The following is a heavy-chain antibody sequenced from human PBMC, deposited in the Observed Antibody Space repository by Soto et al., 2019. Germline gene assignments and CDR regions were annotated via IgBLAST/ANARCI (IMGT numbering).Heavy chain of an antibody. CDR1: GFTFSSYA. J-gene: IGHJ5*02. CDR2: IRGSGGNT. Sequence: EVQLLESGGGLVQPGGSLRLSCAASGFTFSSYAMSWVRQAPGKGLGWVSSIRGSGGNTYYAASVKGRFTISRDNSKNTLYLQMNSLRAEDTAVYYCAKSGRIVGATVWFDPWGQGTLVTVSS. D-gene: IGHD1-26*01. CDR3: AKSGRIVGATVWFDP. V-gene: IGHV3-23*01.